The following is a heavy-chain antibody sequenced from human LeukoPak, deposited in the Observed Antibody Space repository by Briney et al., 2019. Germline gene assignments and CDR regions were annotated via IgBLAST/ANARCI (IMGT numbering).Heavy chain of an antibody. CDR3: ARAGDSRSNGWYTYYYYYMDV. CDR1: GYTFTGYY. D-gene: IGHD6-19*01. CDR2: INPSGGST. Sequence: ASVKVSCKASGYTFTGYYMHWVRQAPGQGLEWMGIINPSGGSTSYAQRFQGRVTMTRDTSTSTVYMELSSLISEDTAVHYCARAGDSRSNGWYTYYYYYMDVWGKGTTVTVSS. J-gene: IGHJ6*03. V-gene: IGHV1-46*01.